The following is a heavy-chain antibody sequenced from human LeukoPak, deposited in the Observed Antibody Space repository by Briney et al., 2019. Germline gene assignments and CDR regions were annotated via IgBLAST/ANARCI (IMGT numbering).Heavy chain of an antibody. Sequence: GGSLRLSCTASGFTFSTLAMSWVRQAPGKGLEWVSSISYRGDDTNYADSVKGRFSVSRDNSKNTLYLQMNSLRVDDTAVYYCARRATDYYFDYWGQGTLVTVSS. V-gene: IGHV3-23*01. CDR3: ARRATDYYFDY. CDR1: GFTFSTLA. CDR2: ISYRGDDT. J-gene: IGHJ4*02.